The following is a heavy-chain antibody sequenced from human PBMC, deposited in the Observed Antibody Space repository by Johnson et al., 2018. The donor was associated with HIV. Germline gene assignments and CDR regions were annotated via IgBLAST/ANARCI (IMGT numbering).Heavy chain of an antibody. CDR1: GFTFSSYW. D-gene: IGHD1-26*01. Sequence: VQLVESGGGLVQPGGSLRLSCAASGFTFSSYWMSWVRQAPGKGLEWVANIKQDGSEKYYVGSLEGRFTISRDNSKNTLYLQMNSLTVEDTALYYCARADRDSGTYHDAFDIWGQGTMVTVSS. CDR2: IKQDGSEK. V-gene: IGHV3-7*05. CDR3: ARADRDSGTYHDAFDI. J-gene: IGHJ3*02.